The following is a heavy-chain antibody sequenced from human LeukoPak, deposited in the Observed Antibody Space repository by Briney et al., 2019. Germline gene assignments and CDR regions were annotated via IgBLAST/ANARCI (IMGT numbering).Heavy chain of an antibody. CDR1: GFTFNSYT. Sequence: GGSLRLSCAASGFTFNSYTMNWVRQAPGKGLEWVSAISGSGDNTYYADFVKGRFTISRDNSKNTLYLKMNSLRAEDTAVYYCAKDGGVYSSGWQLDYWGQGTLVTVSS. J-gene: IGHJ4*02. V-gene: IGHV3-23*01. CDR2: ISGSGDNT. D-gene: IGHD6-19*01. CDR3: AKDGGVYSSGWQLDY.